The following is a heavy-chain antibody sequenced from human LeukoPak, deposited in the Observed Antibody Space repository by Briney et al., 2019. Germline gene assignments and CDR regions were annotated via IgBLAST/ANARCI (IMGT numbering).Heavy chain of an antibody. D-gene: IGHD3-22*01. V-gene: IGHV4-39*01. CDR2: IYYSGSI. Sequence: SETLSLTCTVSGGSISSSSYYWGWIRQPPGKGLEWIGNIYYSGSIYYNPSLKSRVTVSVDTSKNQFSLKLSSVTAADTAVYYCARVRRLLPPLYYFDYWGQGTLVTVSS. CDR1: GGSISSSSYY. CDR3: ARVRRLLPPLYYFDY. J-gene: IGHJ4*02.